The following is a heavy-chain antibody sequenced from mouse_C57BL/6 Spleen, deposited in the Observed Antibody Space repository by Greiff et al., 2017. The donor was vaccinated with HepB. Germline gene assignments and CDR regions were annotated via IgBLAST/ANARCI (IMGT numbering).Heavy chain of an antibody. V-gene: IGHV5-6*01. CDR1: GFTFSSYG. D-gene: IGHD1-1*01. CDR2: ISSGGSYT. Sequence: DVQLVESGGDLVKPGGSLKLSCAASGFTFSSYGMSWVRQTPDKRLEWVATISSGGSYTYYPDSVKGRFTISRDNAKNTLYLQMSSLKSEDTAMYYCARHATTGEYYFDYWGQGTTLTVSS. CDR3: ARHATTGEYYFDY. J-gene: IGHJ2*01.